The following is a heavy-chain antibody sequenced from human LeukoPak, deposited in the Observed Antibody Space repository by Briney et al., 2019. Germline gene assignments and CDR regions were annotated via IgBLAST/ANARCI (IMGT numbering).Heavy chain of an antibody. CDR3: GGYSYGDDAFDI. CDR2: IYYSGST. Sequence: SETLSLTCSVSGGSISSSSYYWGWIRQPPGKRLEWIGSIYYSGSTYYNPSLKSQVTISVDKSKNQFSVKLSSVTAADTAVYYCGGYSYGDDAFDIWGKGTMVTVSS. D-gene: IGHD5-18*01. V-gene: IGHV4-39*07. CDR1: GGSISSSSYY. J-gene: IGHJ3*02.